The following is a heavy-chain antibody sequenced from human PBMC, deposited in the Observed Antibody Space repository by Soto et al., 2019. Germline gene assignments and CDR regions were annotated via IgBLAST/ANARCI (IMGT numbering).Heavy chain of an antibody. J-gene: IGHJ6*02. CDR2: IIPIFGTA. CDR1: GGTFSSYA. D-gene: IGHD3-3*01. V-gene: IGHV1-69*13. CDR3: ARALLRFLGPVGDYGMDV. Sequence: SVKVSCKASGGTFSSYAISWVRQAPGQGLEWMGGIIPIFGTANYAQKFQGRVTITADESTSTAYMELSSLRSEDTAVYYCARALLRFLGPVGDYGMDVWGPGTTVTVS.